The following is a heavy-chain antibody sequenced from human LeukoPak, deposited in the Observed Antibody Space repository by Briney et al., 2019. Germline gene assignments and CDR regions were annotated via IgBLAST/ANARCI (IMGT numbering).Heavy chain of an antibody. Sequence: GGSLRLSCSASGXTFSSYGVHWVRQAPGKGLEYVSGISNKGGSTYYADSVKGRFTISRDNSKNTLHLQMSSLRADDTAVYYCVKSGTWADFDSWGQGILVTVSS. J-gene: IGHJ4*02. V-gene: IGHV3-64D*09. CDR2: ISNKGGST. D-gene: IGHD1-26*01. CDR1: GXTFSSYG. CDR3: VKSGTWADFDS.